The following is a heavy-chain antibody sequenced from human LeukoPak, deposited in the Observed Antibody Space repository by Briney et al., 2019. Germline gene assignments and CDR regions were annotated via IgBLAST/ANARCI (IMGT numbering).Heavy chain of an antibody. Sequence: ASVRVSCKASGYTFTSYDINRVRQAPGQGLEWMGIINPSGGSTSYAQKFQGRVTMTRDTSTSTVYMELSSLRSEDTAVYYCARAWGYYFDYWGQGTLVTVSS. CDR1: GYTFTSYD. CDR2: INPSGGST. J-gene: IGHJ4*02. V-gene: IGHV1-46*01. D-gene: IGHD3-16*01. CDR3: ARAWGYYFDY.